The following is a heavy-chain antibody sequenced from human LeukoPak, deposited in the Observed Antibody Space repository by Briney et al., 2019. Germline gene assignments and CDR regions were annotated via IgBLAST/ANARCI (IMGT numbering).Heavy chain of an antibody. Sequence: GGSLRLSCAASGLRFSDYYVSWIRQAPGKGLQWVSYISSGGDIMHYADSVKGRFTISRDNSKNTLYLQMNSLRAEDTAVYYCAKARYDSSGYYDYWGQGTLVTVSS. J-gene: IGHJ4*02. D-gene: IGHD3-22*01. CDR1: GLRFSDYY. V-gene: IGHV3-11*01. CDR3: AKARYDSSGYYDY. CDR2: ISSGGDIM.